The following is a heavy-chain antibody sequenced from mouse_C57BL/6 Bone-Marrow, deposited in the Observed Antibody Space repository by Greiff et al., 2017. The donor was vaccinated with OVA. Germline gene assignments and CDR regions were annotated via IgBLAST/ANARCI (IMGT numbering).Heavy chain of an antibody. D-gene: IGHD2-1*01. V-gene: IGHV1-55*01. Sequence: QVQLQQPGAGLVKPGASVKMSCKASGYTFTSYWITWVKQRPGQGLEWIGDIYPGSGSTNYNEKFKSKATLTVDTSSSTAYMQLSSLTSEDSAVYYCAREVGYYGNYVPYWGQGTTLTVSS. CDR3: AREVGYYGNYVPY. CDR1: GYTFTSYW. J-gene: IGHJ2*01. CDR2: IYPGSGST.